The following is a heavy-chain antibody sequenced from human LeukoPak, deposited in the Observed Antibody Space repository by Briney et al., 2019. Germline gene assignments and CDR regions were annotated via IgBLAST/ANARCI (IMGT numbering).Heavy chain of an antibody. CDR3: ARDNIVVVPAAMFPNWFDP. V-gene: IGHV4-4*07. Sequence: PSETLSLTCTVSGGSISSYYWSWIRQPAGKGLEWIGRIYTSGSTNYNPSLKSRVTMSVDTSKNQFSLKLSSVTAADTAVYYCARDNIVVVPAAMFPNWFDPWGQGTLVTVSS. CDR2: IYTSGST. CDR1: GGSISSYY. D-gene: IGHD2-2*01. J-gene: IGHJ5*02.